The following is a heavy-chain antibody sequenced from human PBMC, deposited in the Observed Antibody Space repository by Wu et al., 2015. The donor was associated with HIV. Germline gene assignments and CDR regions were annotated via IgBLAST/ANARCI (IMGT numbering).Heavy chain of an antibody. CDR2: IIPLLGTT. V-gene: IGHV1-69*16. Sequence: QVRLLQSGAEVKSPGSSVKVPCLTSGYTFNRFPINWLRQVPGQGLEWMGVIIPLLGTTDYAQKFQGRVTISTGASATTAYMELRNLTSDDTALYFCARDCPWFDSWGQGTLVTVSS. CDR3: ARDCPWFDS. CDR1: GYTFNRFP. J-gene: IGHJ5*01.